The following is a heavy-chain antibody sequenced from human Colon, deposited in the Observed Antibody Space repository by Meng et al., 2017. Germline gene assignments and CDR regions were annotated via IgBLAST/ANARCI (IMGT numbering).Heavy chain of an antibody. CDR2: INHSGST. CDR3: ARGRYSGYLP. CDR1: GGSFSGYY. J-gene: IGHJ5*02. Sequence: QVHVQHVGPGRLKPSATLSLTGAVYGGSFSGYYWSWIRQPPGKGLEWIGEINHSGSTNYNPSLKSRVTISVDTSKNQFSLKLSSVTAADTAVYYCARGRYSGYLPWGQGTLVTVSS. V-gene: IGHV4-34*01. D-gene: IGHD5-12*01.